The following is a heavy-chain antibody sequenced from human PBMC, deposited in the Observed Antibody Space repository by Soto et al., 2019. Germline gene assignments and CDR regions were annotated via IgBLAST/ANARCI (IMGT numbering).Heavy chain of an antibody. CDR1: GGTFSSYA. D-gene: IGHD1-26*01. V-gene: IGHV1-69*13. CDR2: IIPIFGTA. CDR3: ARGSVRGSAEY. Sequence: ASVKVSCKASGGTFSSYAISWVRQAPGQGLEWMGGIIPIFGTANYAQKFQGRVTITADESTSTAYMELSSLRSDDTAVYYCARGSVRGSAEYWGQGTLVTVSS. J-gene: IGHJ4*02.